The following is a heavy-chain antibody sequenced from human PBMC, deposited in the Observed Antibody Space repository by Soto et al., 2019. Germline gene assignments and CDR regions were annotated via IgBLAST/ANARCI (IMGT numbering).Heavy chain of an antibody. V-gene: IGHV3-43D*04. Sequence: GGSLRLSCAASGFTFDDYAMHWVRQAPGKGLEWVSLISWDGGSTYYADSVKGRFTISRDNSKNSLYLQMNSLRAEDTALYYCAKAKVSRDYVWGSLFDYWGQGTLVTVS. CDR1: GFTFDDYA. D-gene: IGHD3-16*01. J-gene: IGHJ4*02. CDR2: ISWDGGST. CDR3: AKAKVSRDYVWGSLFDY.